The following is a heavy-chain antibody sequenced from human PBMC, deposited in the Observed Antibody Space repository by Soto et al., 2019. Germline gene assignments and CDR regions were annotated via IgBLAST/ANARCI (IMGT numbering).Heavy chain of an antibody. Sequence: GGSLRLSCAASGFTFDDYAMHWVRQAPGKGLEWVSGISWNSGSIGYADSVKGRFTISRDNAKNSLYLQMNSLRAEDTALYYCAKDVSSGSYYYYGMDVWGQGTTVTVSS. D-gene: IGHD6-19*01. CDR3: AKDVSSGSYYYYGMDV. CDR1: GFTFDDYA. J-gene: IGHJ6*02. CDR2: ISWNSGSI. V-gene: IGHV3-9*01.